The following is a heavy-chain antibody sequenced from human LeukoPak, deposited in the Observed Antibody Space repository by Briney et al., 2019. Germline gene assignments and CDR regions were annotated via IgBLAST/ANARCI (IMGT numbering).Heavy chain of an antibody. CDR3: ASQIRAVAATQVS. CDR2: IKPDGSDR. Sequence: PGGSLRLSCAASGFTFRNYWMNWVRQAPGKGLEWVANIKPDGSDRYYVDSVKGRFTISRDNVENSVFLQMNSLRAEDTAVYYCASQIRAVAATQVSWGQGTLVTVSS. J-gene: IGHJ5*02. D-gene: IGHD1-26*01. CDR1: GFTFRNYW. V-gene: IGHV3-7*01.